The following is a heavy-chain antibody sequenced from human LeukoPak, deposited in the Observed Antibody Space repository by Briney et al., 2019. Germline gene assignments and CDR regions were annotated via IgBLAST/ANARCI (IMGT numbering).Heavy chain of an antibody. CDR3: ARGISMRGFRGFQH. Sequence: PSETLSLTCTVSGGYISTTSYYWGWIRQPPGKGLEWIGSISSSGSTYYNPSLKSRVTISVDTSKNQFSLKLSSVTAADTAVYYCARGISMRGFRGFQHWGQGTLVTVSS. CDR2: ISSSGST. J-gene: IGHJ1*01. D-gene: IGHD3-10*01. V-gene: IGHV4-39*07. CDR1: GGYISTTSYY.